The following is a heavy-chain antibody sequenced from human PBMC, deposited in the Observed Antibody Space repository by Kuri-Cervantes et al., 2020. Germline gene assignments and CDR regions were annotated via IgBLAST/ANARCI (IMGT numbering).Heavy chain of an antibody. CDR3: TTEGVGAFDI. CDR2: ISYDGTNQ. Sequence: GESLKISCAASGFTFSSYGIHWVRQAPGKGLEWVAFISYDGTNQYYVDSVKGRFTISRDNSKNTLYLQMNSLKTEDTAVYYCTTEGVGAFDIWGQGTMVTVSS. J-gene: IGHJ3*02. V-gene: IGHV3-30*03. CDR1: GFTFSSYG. D-gene: IGHD3-16*01.